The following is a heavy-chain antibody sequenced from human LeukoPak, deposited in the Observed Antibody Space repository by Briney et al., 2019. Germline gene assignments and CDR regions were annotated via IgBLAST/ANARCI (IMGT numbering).Heavy chain of an antibody. CDR1: AFTFGSYA. J-gene: IGHJ4*02. CDR2: IYSGGST. V-gene: IGHV3-66*01. Sequence: PGGSLRLSCAASAFTFGSYAMTWVRQAPGEGLEWVSLIYSGGSTSYADSVKGRFTISRDNSKNTLYLQMNSLRAEDTAVYYCARKTDHQTGGDYWGQGTLVTVSS. D-gene: IGHD1-1*01. CDR3: ARKTDHQTGGDY.